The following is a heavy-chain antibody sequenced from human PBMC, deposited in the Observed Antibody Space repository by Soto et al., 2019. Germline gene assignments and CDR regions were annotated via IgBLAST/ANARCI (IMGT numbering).Heavy chain of an antibody. CDR2: MNEHGSER. J-gene: IGHJ4*02. V-gene: IGHV3-7*04. D-gene: IGHD3-10*01. CDR1: GFIFSSYW. Sequence: EVQLVESGGGLVQPGGSLRLSCSASGFIFSSYWMSWLRQAPGKGLEWVASMNEHGSERYYVDSVKGRFTISRDNAKNSLYLQMNSLRAEDTAVYYCARATGADKEDYWGQGTLVTVSS. CDR3: ARATGADKEDY.